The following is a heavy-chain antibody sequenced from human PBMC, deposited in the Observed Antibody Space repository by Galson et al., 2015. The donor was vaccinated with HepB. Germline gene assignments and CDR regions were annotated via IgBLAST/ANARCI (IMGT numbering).Heavy chain of an antibody. Sequence: SLRLSCAASGFTFSSYGMHWVRQAPGKGLEWVAVIWYDGSNKYYADSVKGRFTISRDNSKNTLYLQMNSLRAEDTAMYYCARGGTPGTTSSYTFDIWGQGTMVTVSS. CDR1: GFTFSSYG. D-gene: IGHD1-7*01. CDR2: IWYDGSNK. V-gene: IGHV3-33*01. J-gene: IGHJ3*02. CDR3: ARGGTPGTTSSYTFDI.